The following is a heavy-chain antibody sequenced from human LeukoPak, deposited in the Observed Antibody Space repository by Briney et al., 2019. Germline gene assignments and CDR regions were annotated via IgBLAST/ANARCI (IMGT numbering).Heavy chain of an antibody. V-gene: IGHV3-21*01. CDR3: ARERRDGGFGELLSLPFDY. CDR2: ISSSSSYI. CDR1: GFTFSSHW. Sequence: GGSLRLSXAASGFTFSSHWMHWVRQAPGKGLEWVSSISSSSSYIYYADSVKGRFTISRDNAKNSLYLQMNSLRAEDTAVYYCARERRDGGFGELLSLPFDYWGQGTLVTVSS. D-gene: IGHD3-10*01. J-gene: IGHJ4*02.